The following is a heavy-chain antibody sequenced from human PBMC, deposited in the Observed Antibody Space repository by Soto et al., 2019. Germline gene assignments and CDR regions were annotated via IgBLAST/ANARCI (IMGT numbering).Heavy chain of an antibody. CDR1: GGSFRGYY. Sequence: SETLSLTCAVYGGSFRGYYWSWIRQPPGKGLEWIGEINHSGSTNYNPSLKSRVTISVDTSKNQFPLKLSSVTAADTAVYYCARGFIDWLDYYGMDVWGQGTTVTVSS. D-gene: IGHD3-9*01. CDR2: INHSGST. V-gene: IGHV4-34*01. CDR3: ARGFIDWLDYYGMDV. J-gene: IGHJ6*02.